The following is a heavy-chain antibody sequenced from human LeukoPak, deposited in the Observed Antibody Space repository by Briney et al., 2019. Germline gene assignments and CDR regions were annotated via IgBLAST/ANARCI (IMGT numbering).Heavy chain of an antibody. V-gene: IGHV3-15*01. D-gene: IGHD3-22*01. J-gene: IGHJ4*02. CDR3: TSTLTYYYDSSGYYYFDY. CDR1: GFTFSNAW. CDR2: IKSKTDGGTT. Sequence: GGSLRPSCAASGFTFSNAWMSWVRQAPGKGLEWVGRIKSKTDGGTTDYAAPVKGRFTISRDDSKNTLYLQMNSLKTEDTAVYYCTSTLTYYYDSSGYYYFDYWGQGTPVTVSS.